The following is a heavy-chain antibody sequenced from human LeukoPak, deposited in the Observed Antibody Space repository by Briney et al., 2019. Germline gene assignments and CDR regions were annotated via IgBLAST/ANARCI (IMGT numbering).Heavy chain of an antibody. D-gene: IGHD3-10*01. V-gene: IGHV3-30-3*01. Sequence: PGGSLRLSCAASGFTFSSYAMHWVRQAPGKGLEWVAVISYDGSNKYYADSVKGRFTISRDNSKNTLYLQMNSLRAEDTAVYYCARGHYYGSGSYLPFGYWGQGTLVTVSS. CDR1: GFTFSSYA. CDR2: ISYDGSNK. J-gene: IGHJ4*02. CDR3: ARGHYYGSGSYLPFGY.